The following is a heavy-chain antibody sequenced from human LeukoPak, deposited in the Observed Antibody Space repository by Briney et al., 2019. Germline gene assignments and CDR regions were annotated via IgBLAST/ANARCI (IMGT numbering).Heavy chain of an antibody. CDR1: GFTLSSYA. CDR2: ISVSGNT. V-gene: IGHV3-23*01. J-gene: IGHJ4*02. Sequence: GGSLRLSCAASGFTLSSYAMSWVRQGPGKGLEWASAISVSGNTYHADSVKGRFTISRDSSKNTLYLQMNSLRAGDAAVYYCAKAPVTTCSGAYCYPFDYWSQGTLVTVSS. D-gene: IGHD2-15*01. CDR3: AKAPVTTCSGAYCYPFDY.